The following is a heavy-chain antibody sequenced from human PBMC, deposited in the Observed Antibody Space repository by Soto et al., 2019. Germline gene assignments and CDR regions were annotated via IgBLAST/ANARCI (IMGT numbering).Heavy chain of an antibody. CDR3: ARQTRAPES. D-gene: IGHD3-10*01. CDR1: GFTFSSYW. J-gene: IGHJ4*02. Sequence: EVQLVESGGGLVQPGGSLRLSCAASGFTFSSYWMTWVRQAPGKGLECVANIKQDGSDKYYVDSVKGRFTISRDNAKNSLYLPMNSLRVEDTAVYYCARQTRAPESWGQGTLVTVSS. V-gene: IGHV3-7*03. CDR2: IKQDGSDK.